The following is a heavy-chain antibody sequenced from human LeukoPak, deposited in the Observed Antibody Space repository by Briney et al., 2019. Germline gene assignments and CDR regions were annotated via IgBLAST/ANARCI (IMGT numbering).Heavy chain of an antibody. V-gene: IGHV3-23*01. D-gene: IGHD3-22*01. Sequence: PGGSLRLSCAASGFTFSRYWMSWVRQAPGKGLESVSAIRGSGGSTYYADSVKGRFTISRDDSKSTLYLQMNSLGAEDTAVYHCVTFYYDSSGSYVHYWGQGTLVTVSS. CDR3: VTFYYDSSGSYVHY. J-gene: IGHJ4*02. CDR1: GFTFSRYW. CDR2: IRGSGGST.